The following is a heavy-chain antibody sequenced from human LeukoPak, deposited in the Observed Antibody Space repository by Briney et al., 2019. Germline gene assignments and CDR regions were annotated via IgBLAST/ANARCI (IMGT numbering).Heavy chain of an antibody. D-gene: IGHD3-10*01. CDR3: ANSQYYYGSGSPTWYFDY. CDR2: IYYSGST. Sequence: PSETLSLTCTVSGGSISSSSYYWGWIRQPPGKGLEWIGSIYYSGSTYYNPSLKSRVTISVDTSKKQFSLKLSSVTAADTAVYYRANSQYYYGSGSPTWYFDYWGQGTLVTVSS. J-gene: IGHJ4*02. CDR1: GGSISSSSYY. V-gene: IGHV4-39*01.